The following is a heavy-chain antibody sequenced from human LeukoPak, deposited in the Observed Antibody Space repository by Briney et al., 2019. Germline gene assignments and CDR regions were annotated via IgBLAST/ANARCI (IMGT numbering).Heavy chain of an antibody. V-gene: IGHV3-48*03. Sequence: PEGSLRLSCAASGFTFSSYEMNWVRQAPGKGLEWVSYISSSGSTIYYADSVKGRFTISRDNAKNSLYLQMNSLRAEDTAVYYCARRLYYGMDVWGEGTTVTVSS. D-gene: IGHD2-21*01. CDR1: GFTFSSYE. CDR2: ISSSGSTI. CDR3: ARRLYYGMDV. J-gene: IGHJ6*04.